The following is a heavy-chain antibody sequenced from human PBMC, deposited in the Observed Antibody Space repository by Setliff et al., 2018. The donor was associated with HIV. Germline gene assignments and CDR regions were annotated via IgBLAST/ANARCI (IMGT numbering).Heavy chain of an antibody. V-gene: IGHV4-38-2*01. J-gene: IGHJ4*02. Sequence: SETLSLTCAVSGYSISSGYFWSWIRQPPGKGLEWIGNINGNTNTNYNPSLQSRVSMSMDTSKNQFSLKLRSVTAADTALYYCASHLVVSTGGVFDYWGQGNLVTVSS. CDR1: GYSISSGYF. CDR3: ASHLVVSTGGVFDY. D-gene: IGHD4-17*01. CDR2: INGNTNT.